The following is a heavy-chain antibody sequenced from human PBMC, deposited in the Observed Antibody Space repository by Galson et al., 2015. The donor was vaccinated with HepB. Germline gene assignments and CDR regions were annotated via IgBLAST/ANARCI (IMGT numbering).Heavy chain of an antibody. CDR1: GFTFSNAW. Sequence: SLRLSCAASGFTFSNAWMSWVRQAPGKGLEWIGRIKSKTDGGTTDYAAPVKGRFTISRDDSKNTLYLQMNSLKTEDTAVYYCTTDWGSGSYYQHTYYFDSWGQVTLVTVSS. J-gene: IGHJ4*02. CDR2: IKSKTDGGTT. CDR3: TTDWGSGSYYQHTYYFDS. D-gene: IGHD3-10*01. V-gene: IGHV3-15*01.